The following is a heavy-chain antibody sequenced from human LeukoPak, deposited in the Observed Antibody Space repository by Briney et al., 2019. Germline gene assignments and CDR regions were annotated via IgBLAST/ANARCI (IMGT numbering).Heavy chain of an antibody. V-gene: IGHV3-30*02. CDR2: IRYDGSNK. CDR1: GFTFSSYG. D-gene: IGHD3-22*01. CDR3: ARDAYYYDSSGYLFDY. Sequence: PGGSLRLSCAASGFTFSSYGMHWVRQAPGKGLEWVAFIRYDGSNKYYADSVKGRFTISRDNSKNTLYLQMNSLRAEDTAVYYCARDAYYYDSSGYLFDYWGQGTLVTVSS. J-gene: IGHJ4*02.